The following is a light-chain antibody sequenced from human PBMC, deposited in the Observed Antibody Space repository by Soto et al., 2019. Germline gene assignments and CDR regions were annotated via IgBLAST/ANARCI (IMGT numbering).Light chain of an antibody. Sequence: EIEMTQSPATLSVSPGERATISCRASQSVSSNLAWYQQKPGQTPRLLVYGASTRATGVPVRYSGSGSGTEVKLTISSLLYEDIGVYYCQQKKDWPPRTFGGGT. CDR2: GAS. V-gene: IGKV3-15*01. CDR3: QQKKDWPPRT. CDR1: QSVSSN. J-gene: IGKJ4*01.